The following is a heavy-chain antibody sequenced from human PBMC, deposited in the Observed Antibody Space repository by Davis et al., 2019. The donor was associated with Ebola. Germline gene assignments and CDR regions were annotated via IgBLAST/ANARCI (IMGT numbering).Heavy chain of an antibody. J-gene: IGHJ5*02. Sequence: SETLSLTCTVSGCTISTSSYHRGRIPQPPRKGPACIGSIYYSGSTYYHLSLKNRVTISIATSKNQFSLKLSSVTAADTAAYYWARQGLNEYIVVVPAARLDPWGKGTLVTVAS. CDR2: IYYSGST. CDR1: GCTISTSSYH. V-gene: IGHV4-39*01. D-gene: IGHD2-2*01. CDR3: ARQGLNEYIVVVPAARLDP.